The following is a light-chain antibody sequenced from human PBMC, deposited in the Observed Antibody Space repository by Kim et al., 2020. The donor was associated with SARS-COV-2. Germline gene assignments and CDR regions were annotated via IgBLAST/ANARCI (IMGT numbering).Light chain of an antibody. CDR2: QHT. CDR1: KLGDKY. Sequence: VSPGQTASITCSGAKLGDKYAFWYQQKPGQSPVLVIYQHTKRPSGISQRFSGSSSGNTATLTISPAQTVDEADYYCQAWDSSTAVFGGGTQLTVL. CDR3: QAWDSSTAV. J-gene: IGLJ3*02. V-gene: IGLV3-1*01.